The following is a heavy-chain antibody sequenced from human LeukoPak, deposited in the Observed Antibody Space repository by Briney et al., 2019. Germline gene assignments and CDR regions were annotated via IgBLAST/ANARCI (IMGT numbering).Heavy chain of an antibody. V-gene: IGHV1-69*05. CDR1: GGTFSSYA. CDR2: IIPIFGTA. CDR3: ALEYSSFNWFDP. J-gene: IGHJ5*02. Sequence: SVKVSCKASGGTFSSYAISWVRQAPGQGLEWMGGIIPIFGTANYAQKFQGRVTITTDESTGTAYMELSSLRSEDTAVYYCALEYSSFNWFDPWGQGTLVTVSS. D-gene: IGHD6-6*01.